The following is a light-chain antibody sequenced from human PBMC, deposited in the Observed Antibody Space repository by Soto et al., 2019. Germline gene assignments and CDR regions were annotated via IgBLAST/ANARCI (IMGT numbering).Light chain of an antibody. CDR3: QQYGSSPWT. J-gene: IGKJ1*01. Sequence: EIVLTQSPGTLSLSPGERATLSCRASQSIIGLLAWYQQKPGQAPRLLIYDTSIRATGIPARFTGSGSGTDFTLTISSLEPEDFAVYYCQQYGSSPWTFGQGTKVDIK. CDR2: DTS. V-gene: IGKV3-11*01. CDR1: QSIIGL.